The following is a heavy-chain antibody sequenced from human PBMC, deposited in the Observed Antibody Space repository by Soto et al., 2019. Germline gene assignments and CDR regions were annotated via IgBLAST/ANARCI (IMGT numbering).Heavy chain of an antibody. D-gene: IGHD3-3*01. CDR1: GFTFGSYW. Sequence: GGSLKLSCAAPGFTFGSYWMSWVRQPPEKGLESVVNIKQDGSEKYYVDSVKGRFTISRDNAENSLYLQMNSLRAEDTPVYYCARRPDPFGVVISWGQGTLVTVSS. CDR3: ARRPDPFGVVIS. J-gene: IGHJ4*02. CDR2: IKQDGSEK. V-gene: IGHV3-7*01.